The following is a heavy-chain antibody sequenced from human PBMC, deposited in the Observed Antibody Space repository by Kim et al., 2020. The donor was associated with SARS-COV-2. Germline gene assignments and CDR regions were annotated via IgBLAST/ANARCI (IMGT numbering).Heavy chain of an antibody. D-gene: IGHD3-9*01. Sequence: SETLSLTCTVSGGSISSYYWSWIRQPPGKELEWIGYIYYSGSTNYNPSLKSRVTISVDTSKNQFSLKLSSVTAADTAVYYCARFLYGGYFDGIDYWGQGTLVTVSS. CDR3: ARFLYGGYFDGIDY. J-gene: IGHJ4*02. CDR2: IYYSGST. V-gene: IGHV4-59*01. CDR1: GGSISSYY.